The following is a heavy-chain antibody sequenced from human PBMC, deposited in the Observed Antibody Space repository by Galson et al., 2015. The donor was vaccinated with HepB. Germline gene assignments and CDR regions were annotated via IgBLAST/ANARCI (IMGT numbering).Heavy chain of an antibody. CDR1: GFNFDDYA. CDR3: AKDIVVVPTAEWAFDI. D-gene: IGHD2-2*01. Sequence: SLGLSCAASGFNFDDYAMHWVRQAPGKGLEWVSGISWNRGSIGYADSVKGRFTISRENAKNSLYLQMNSLRAEDTALYYCAKDIVVVPTAEWAFDIWGQGTMVTVSS. CDR2: ISWNRGSI. J-gene: IGHJ3*02. V-gene: IGHV3-9*01.